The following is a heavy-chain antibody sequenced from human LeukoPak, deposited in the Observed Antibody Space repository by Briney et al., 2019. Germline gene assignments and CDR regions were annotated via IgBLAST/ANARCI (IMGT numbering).Heavy chain of an antibody. Sequence: SETLSLTCTVSGGSISSSSYYWGWIRQPPGKGLEWIGSIYYSGSTYYNPSLKSRVTISVDTSKNQFSLKLSSVTAADTAVYYCAREAKSCTNGICYPYYFDYWGQGTLVTVSS. V-gene: IGHV4-39*07. CDR2: IYYSGST. CDR3: AREAKSCTNGICYPYYFDY. D-gene: IGHD2-8*01. CDR1: GGSISSSSYY. J-gene: IGHJ4*02.